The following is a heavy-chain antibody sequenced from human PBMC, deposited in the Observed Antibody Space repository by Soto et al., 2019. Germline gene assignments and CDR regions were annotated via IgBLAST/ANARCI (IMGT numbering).Heavy chain of an antibody. CDR2: INPSGGDT. D-gene: IGHD3-10*01. V-gene: IGHV1-46*01. J-gene: IGHJ5*02. CDR1: GYTFTSHY. CDR3: ARLESTTSYYRLDP. Sequence: QVHLVQSGAEVRKPGASVKISCKTSGYTFTSHYMHWVRQAPGQGLEWMGLINPSGGDTKYAQKFQGRVTVTSDMSTSTVYMQLSSVRYDDTAVYYCARLESTTSYYRLDPWGQGTLVTVSS.